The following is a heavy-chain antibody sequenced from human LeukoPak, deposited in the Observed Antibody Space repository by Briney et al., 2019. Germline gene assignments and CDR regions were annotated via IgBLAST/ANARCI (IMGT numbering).Heavy chain of an antibody. CDR1: GYTLTELS. CDR2: FDPEDGET. CDR3: AMTDRNPRKSTTRRIVGAPTPEERGPFDS. Sequence: GASVKVSCKVSGYTLTELSMHWVRQAPGKGLEWMGGFDPEDGETIYAQKFQGRVTITADESTSTAYMELSSLRSEDTAVYYCAMTDRNPRKSTTRRIVGAPTPEERGPFDSWGQGTLVTVSS. V-gene: IGHV1-24*01. D-gene: IGHD1-26*01. J-gene: IGHJ4*02.